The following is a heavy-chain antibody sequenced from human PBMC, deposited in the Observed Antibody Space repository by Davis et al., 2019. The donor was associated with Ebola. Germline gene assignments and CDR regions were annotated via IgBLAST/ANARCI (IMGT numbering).Heavy chain of an antibody. CDR3: ARETYSSSLDY. D-gene: IGHD6-13*01. CDR1: GGSISSYY. J-gene: IGHJ4*02. Sequence: GSLRLSCTVSGGSISSYYWSWIRQPPGKGLEWIGYIYYSGSTNYNPSLKSRVTISVDTSKNQFSLKLSSVTAADTAVYYCARETYSSSLDYWGQGTLVTVSS. V-gene: IGHV4-59*12. CDR2: IYYSGST.